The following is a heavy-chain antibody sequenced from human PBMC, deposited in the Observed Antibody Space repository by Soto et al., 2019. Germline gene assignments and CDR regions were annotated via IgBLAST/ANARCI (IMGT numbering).Heavy chain of an antibody. CDR1: GFTFSSYA. J-gene: IGHJ6*03. CDR3: AKDRADYYYYYMDV. Sequence: GGSLRLSCAASGFTFSSYAMSWVRQAPGKGLEWVSAISGSGGSTYYADSVKGRFTISRDNFKNTLYLQMNSLRAEDLSVYYCAKDRADYYYYYMDVWGKGTTVTVSS. V-gene: IGHV3-23*01. CDR2: ISGSGGST.